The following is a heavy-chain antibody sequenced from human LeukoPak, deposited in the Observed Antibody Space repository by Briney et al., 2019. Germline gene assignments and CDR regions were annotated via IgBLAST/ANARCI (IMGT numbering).Heavy chain of an antibody. D-gene: IGHD3-3*01. J-gene: IGHJ4*02. CDR1: GFTFSSYG. Sequence: GGSLRFSCAASGFTFSSYGMSWVRQAPGKGLEWVSAISGSGGSTYYADSVKGRFTISRDNSKNTLYLQMNSLRAEDTAVYYCAKEVLTIFGVALIDYWGQGTLVTVSS. CDR3: AKEVLTIFGVALIDY. V-gene: IGHV3-23*01. CDR2: ISGSGGST.